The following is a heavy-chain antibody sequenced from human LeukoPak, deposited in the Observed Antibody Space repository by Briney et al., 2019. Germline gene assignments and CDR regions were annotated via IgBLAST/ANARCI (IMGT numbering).Heavy chain of an antibody. V-gene: IGHV5-51*01. Sequence: GESLKISCEGSGYSFTSYWIGWVRQMPGKGLEWMGIIYPGDSDTRYSPSFHGQVPIPADNSISTAYLQWSSLKASDTAMYDCARRPQGKGDALHIWGQGTMVTVSS. CDR2: IYPGDSDT. CDR3: ARRPQGKGDALHI. CDR1: GYSFTSYW. J-gene: IGHJ3*02. D-gene: IGHD3-10*01.